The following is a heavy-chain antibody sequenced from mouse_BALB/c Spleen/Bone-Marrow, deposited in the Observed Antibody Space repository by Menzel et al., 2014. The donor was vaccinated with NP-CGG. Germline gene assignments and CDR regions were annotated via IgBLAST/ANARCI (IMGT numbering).Heavy chain of an antibody. V-gene: IGHV2-5*01. D-gene: IGHD1-1*01. Sequence: VMLVESGPGLVQPSQSLSITCTVSGFSLTRNGVHWVRQSPGKGLEWLGVIWSGGSTDYNEAFMSGLSITKDNSKSQVFFKMNSLQGDDTAIYYCAEGGITTVWYFDVWGAGTTVTVSS. J-gene: IGHJ1*01. CDR2: IWSGGST. CDR1: GFSLTRNG. CDR3: AEGGITTVWYFDV.